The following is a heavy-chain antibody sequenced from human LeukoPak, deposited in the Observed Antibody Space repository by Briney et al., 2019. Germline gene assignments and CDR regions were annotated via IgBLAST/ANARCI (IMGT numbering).Heavy chain of an antibody. J-gene: IGHJ4*02. CDR1: GFTFNNAW. CDR2: IKSQTAGGTT. V-gene: IGHV3-15*01. CDR3: TTDTSPYCANGKCYTGGNFDY. Sequence: PGGSLRLSCAASGFTFNNAWMSWVRQAPGKGLEWVGRIKSQTAGGTTDYAAPVKGRFTTSRDDSQNALYLQMNSLQTEDTAVYYCTTDTSPYCANGKCYTGGNFDYWGQGTLVTVSS. D-gene: IGHD2-8*01.